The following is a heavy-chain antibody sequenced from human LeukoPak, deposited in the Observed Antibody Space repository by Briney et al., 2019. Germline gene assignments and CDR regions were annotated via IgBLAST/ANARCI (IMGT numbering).Heavy chain of an antibody. CDR1: GGTFSSYA. J-gene: IGHJ4*02. CDR2: IIPIFGTA. CDR3: ARGPLSYGSGSYYYFDY. D-gene: IGHD3-10*01. Sequence: SVKVSCKASGGTFSSYAISWVRQAPGQGLEWMGGIIPIFGTANYAQKFQGRVTITADESTSTAYMELSSLRSEDTAVYYCARGPLSYGSGSYYYFDYWGQGTLVTVSS. V-gene: IGHV1-69*13.